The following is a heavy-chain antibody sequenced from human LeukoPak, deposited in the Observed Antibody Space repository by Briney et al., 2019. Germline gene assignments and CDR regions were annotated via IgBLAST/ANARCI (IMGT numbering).Heavy chain of an antibody. D-gene: IGHD5-18*01. CDR1: GGSFSGYY. CDR2: INHSGST. Sequence: PSETLSLTCAVYGGSFSGYYWSWIRQPPGKGLEWIGEINHSGSTNYNPSLKSRVTISVDTSKNQFSLKLSSVTAADTAVYYCARGGYSYAAYYYFDYWGQGTLVTVSS. CDR3: ARGGYSYAAYYYFDY. V-gene: IGHV4-34*01. J-gene: IGHJ4*02.